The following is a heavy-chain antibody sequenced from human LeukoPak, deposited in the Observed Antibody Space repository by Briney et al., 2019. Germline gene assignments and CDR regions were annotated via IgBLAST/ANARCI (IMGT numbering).Heavy chain of an antibody. D-gene: IGHD3-10*01. V-gene: IGHV4-34*01. Sequence: PSETLSLTCAVYGGSFSGYYWSWIRQPPGKWLEWIGEINHSGSTNYNPSLKSRVTISVDTSKNQFSLKLSSVTAADTAVYYCARGLLNYGSGSYYSTHFDYWGQGTLVTVSS. J-gene: IGHJ4*02. CDR2: INHSGST. CDR1: GGSFSGYY. CDR3: ARGLLNYGSGSYYSTHFDY.